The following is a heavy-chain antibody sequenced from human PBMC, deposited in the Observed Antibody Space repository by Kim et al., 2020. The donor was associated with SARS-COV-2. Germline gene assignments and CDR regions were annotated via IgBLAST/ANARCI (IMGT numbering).Heavy chain of an antibody. CDR2: IYYSGST. J-gene: IGHJ4*02. CDR3: ARVGPRGYSYGYVYVDY. Sequence: SETLSLTCTVSGGSISSYYWSWIRQPPGKGLEWIGYIYYSGSTNYNPSLKSRVTISVDTSKNQFSLKLSSVTAADTAVYYCARVGPRGYSYGYVYVDYWGQGSLVTVCS. CDR1: GGSISSYY. V-gene: IGHV4-59*13. D-gene: IGHD5-18*01.